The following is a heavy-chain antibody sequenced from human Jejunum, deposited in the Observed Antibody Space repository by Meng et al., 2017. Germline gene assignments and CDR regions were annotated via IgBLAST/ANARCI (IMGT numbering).Heavy chain of an antibody. CDR1: GGSISSYY. V-gene: IGHV4-59*01. D-gene: IGHD4-17*01. CDR2: IYYSGIT. J-gene: IGHJ5*02. CDR3: AGTVTTSPGWFDP. Sequence: QVQLQESGAGLVKPSETLSLTGTVSGGSISSYYWGWIRRPPGKGLEWIGYIYYSGITNYNPSLKSRVTISVDTSKNQFSLNLNSVNAADTAVYYCAGTVTTSPGWFDPWGQGTLVTVSS.